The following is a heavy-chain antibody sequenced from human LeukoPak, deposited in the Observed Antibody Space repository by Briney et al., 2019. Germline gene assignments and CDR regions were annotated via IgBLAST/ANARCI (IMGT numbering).Heavy chain of an antibody. V-gene: IGHV4-4*07. CDR2: IYTSGST. Sequence: SETLSLTCTVSGGSISSYYWSWIRQPAGKGLEWIGRIYTSGSTNYNPSLKSRVTMSVDTPKNQFSLKLSSVTAADTAVYYCARDFSYYGSGPRRYYYYMDVWGKGTTVTISS. CDR3: ARDFSYYGSGPRRYYYYMDV. CDR1: GGSISSYY. J-gene: IGHJ6*03. D-gene: IGHD3-10*01.